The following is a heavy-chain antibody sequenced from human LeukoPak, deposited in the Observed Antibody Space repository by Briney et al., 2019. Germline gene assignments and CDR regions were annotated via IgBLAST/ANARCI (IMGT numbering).Heavy chain of an antibody. J-gene: IGHJ4*02. V-gene: IGHV4-34*01. CDR3: ARVDTAMGPNFDY. D-gene: IGHD5-18*01. CDR1: GGSFSGYY. CDR2: INHSGTT. Sequence: SETLSLTCAVYGGSFSGYYCIWIRQPPGKGLEWIGEINHSGTTDYNPSLKSRVTISVDTSKNQFSLKLSSVTAADTAVYYCARVDTAMGPNFDYWGQGTLVTVSS.